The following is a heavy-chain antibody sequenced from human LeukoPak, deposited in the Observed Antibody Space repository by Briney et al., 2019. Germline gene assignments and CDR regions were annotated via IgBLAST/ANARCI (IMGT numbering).Heavy chain of an antibody. CDR1: GFTFSSYA. V-gene: IGHV3-30-3*01. CDR3: ARDQKAAGSGWSLAFDY. D-gene: IGHD6-19*01. J-gene: IGHJ4*02. Sequence: PGGSLRLSCAASGFTFSSYAMHWVRQAPGKGLEWVAVISYDGSNKYYADSVRGRFTISRDNSKNTLYLQMNSLRAEDTAVYYCARDQKAAGSGWSLAFDYWGQGTLVTVSS. CDR2: ISYDGSNK.